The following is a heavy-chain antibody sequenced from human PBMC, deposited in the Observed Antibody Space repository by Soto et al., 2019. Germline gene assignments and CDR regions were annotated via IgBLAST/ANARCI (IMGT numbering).Heavy chain of an antibody. CDR1: GYTFTSYD. CDR2: MNPNSGNT. D-gene: IGHD6-19*01. Sequence: ASVKVSCKASGYTFTSYDINWVRLATGQGLEWMGWMNPNSGNTAYAQKFQGRVTMTRNTSTSTAYMELSSLRSEDTAVYYCARDPTTVAAKRWKTNFDYWGQGTLVTVSS. V-gene: IGHV1-8*01. CDR3: ARDPTTVAAKRWKTNFDY. J-gene: IGHJ4*02.